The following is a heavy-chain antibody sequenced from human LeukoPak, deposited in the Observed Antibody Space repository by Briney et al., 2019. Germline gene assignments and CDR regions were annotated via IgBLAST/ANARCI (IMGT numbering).Heavy chain of an antibody. D-gene: IGHD3-10*01. CDR3: TQDRVFGSATGESFAY. Sequence: PGGSLRLSCAASGFTFSNAWMSWVRQAPGKGLEWVGRIKSKTDGGTTDYAAPVKGRFTISRDDSKNTLYLQMNSLKTEDTAVYYGTQDRVFGSATGESFAYWAREPWSPSPQ. V-gene: IGHV3-15*01. CDR1: GFTFSNAW. J-gene: IGHJ4*02. CDR2: IKSKTDGGTT.